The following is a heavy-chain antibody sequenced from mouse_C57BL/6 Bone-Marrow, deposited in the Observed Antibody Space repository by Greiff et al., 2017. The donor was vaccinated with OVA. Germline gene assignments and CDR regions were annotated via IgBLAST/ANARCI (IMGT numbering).Heavy chain of an antibody. Sequence: EVQLQQSGPVLVKPGASVKMSCKASGYTFTDYYMNWVKQSHGKSLEWIGVINPYNGGTSYNQKFKGTATLTVDKASSTAYMELNSLTSEDSAVYYCARPPYYLDYWGQGTTLTVSS. J-gene: IGHJ2*01. CDR3: ARPPYYLDY. V-gene: IGHV1-19*01. CDR2: INPYNGGT. CDR1: GYTFTDYY.